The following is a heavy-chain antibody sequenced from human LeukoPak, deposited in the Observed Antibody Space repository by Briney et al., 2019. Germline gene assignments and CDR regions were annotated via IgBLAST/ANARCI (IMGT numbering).Heavy chain of an antibody. V-gene: IGHV4-34*01. Sequence: SETLSLICSVYGGSFSDYSWSWIRQPPGKGLEWIGEINRSGGTNNNPSLMSRVIMSVETSKNQFSLKGSSVSAPGTAVYYCARVGYSYSINDWSRTGLGAYPTKYHYYMDVWGKGTTVTVSS. J-gene: IGHJ6*03. D-gene: IGHD5-18*01. CDR3: ARVGYSYSINDWSRTGLGAYPTKYHYYMDV. CDR2: INRSGGT. CDR1: GGSFSDYS.